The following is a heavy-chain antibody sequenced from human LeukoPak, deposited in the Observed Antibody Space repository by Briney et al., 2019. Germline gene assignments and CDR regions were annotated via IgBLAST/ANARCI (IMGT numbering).Heavy chain of an antibody. Sequence: GGSLRLSCAASGFTVSSNYMSWVRQAPGEGLEWVSVIYSGGSTYYADSVKGRFTISRDNSKSTLYIQMNSPRAEDTAVYYCARAKPKNMVRGLIMRRESRYYFDYWGQGTLVTVSS. D-gene: IGHD3-10*01. J-gene: IGHJ4*02. V-gene: IGHV3-53*01. CDR2: IYSGGST. CDR3: ARAKPKNMVRGLIMRRESRYYFDY. CDR1: GFTVSSNY.